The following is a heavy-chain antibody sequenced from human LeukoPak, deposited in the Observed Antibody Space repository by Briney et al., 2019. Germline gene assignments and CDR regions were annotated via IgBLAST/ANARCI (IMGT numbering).Heavy chain of an antibody. Sequence: GGSLRLSCAASGFTFSSYWMSWVRQAPGKGLEWVANIKQDGSEKYYVDSVKGPFTISRDNSKNTLYLQMNSLRAEDTAVYYCAKGQRFLEWLFSFDIWGQGTMVTVSS. D-gene: IGHD3-3*01. J-gene: IGHJ3*02. V-gene: IGHV3-7*01. CDR2: IKQDGSEK. CDR3: AKGQRFLEWLFSFDI. CDR1: GFTFSSYW.